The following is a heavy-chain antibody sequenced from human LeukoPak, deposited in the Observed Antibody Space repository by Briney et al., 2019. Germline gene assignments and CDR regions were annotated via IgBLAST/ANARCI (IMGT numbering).Heavy chain of an antibody. CDR3: ARGKTYYDISKDAFDI. CDR2: IYYSGST. D-gene: IGHD3-22*01. J-gene: IGHJ3*02. Sequence: SETLSLTCTVSSGSISSYYWSWIRQPPGKGLAWIGYIYYSGSTNYNPSLKSRVTISVDTSKNQFSLKLSSVTAADTAVYYCARGKTYYDISKDAFDIWGQGTMVTVSS. V-gene: IGHV4-59*01. CDR1: SGSISSYY.